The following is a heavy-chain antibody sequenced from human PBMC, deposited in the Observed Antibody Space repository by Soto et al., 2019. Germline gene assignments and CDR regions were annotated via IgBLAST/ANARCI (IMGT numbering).Heavy chain of an antibody. CDR1: GGSISSGGYY. V-gene: IGHV4-31*03. CDR3: ARVGLRFLEWFNWFDP. Sequence: SETLSLTCTVSGGSISSGGYYWSWIRQHPGKGLEWIGYIYYSGSTYYNPSLKSRVTISVDTSKNQFSLKLSSVTAADTAVYYCARVGLRFLEWFNWFDPWGQGTLVTVSS. D-gene: IGHD3-3*01. J-gene: IGHJ5*02. CDR2: IYYSGST.